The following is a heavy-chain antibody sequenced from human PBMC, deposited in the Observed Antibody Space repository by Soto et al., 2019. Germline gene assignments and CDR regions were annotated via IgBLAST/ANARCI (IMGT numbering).Heavy chain of an antibody. V-gene: IGHV3-53*04. D-gene: IGHD2-15*01. CDR1: GFTVSSNY. CDR3: ARDVCSGGSCYSYY. J-gene: IGHJ4*02. CDR2: IYSGGST. Sequence: GGSLRLSCAASGFTVSSNYMSWVRQAPGKGLEWVSVIYSGGSTYYADSVKGRFTISRHNSKNTLYLQMNSLRAEDTAVYYCARDVCSGGSCYSYYWGQGTLVTVSS.